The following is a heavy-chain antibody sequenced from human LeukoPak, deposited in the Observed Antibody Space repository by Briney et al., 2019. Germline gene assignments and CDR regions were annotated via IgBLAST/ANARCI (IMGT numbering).Heavy chain of an antibody. CDR3: AKETRGSYSDY. V-gene: IGHV3-30*02. Sequence: GGCLRLSCAASGFTFSSSGMHWVRQAPGKGLEWVAFISYDGSNRYYADSVKGRFTISRDNSKNTLYLQMNSLRAEDTAVYYCAKETRGSYSDYWGQGTLVTVSS. J-gene: IGHJ4*02. CDR2: ISYDGSNR. CDR1: GFTFSSSG. D-gene: IGHD5-12*01.